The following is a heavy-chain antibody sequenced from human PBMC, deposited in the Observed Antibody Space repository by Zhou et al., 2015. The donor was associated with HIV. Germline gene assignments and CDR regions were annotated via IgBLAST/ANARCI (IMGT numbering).Heavy chain of an antibody. CDR3: AKDPGPGMVTFGGLIGPYFFDN. CDR2: LNRDGTQA. V-gene: IGHV3-30*02. J-gene: IGHJ4*02. D-gene: IGHD3-16*02. CDR1: GFALSSSG. Sequence: QMQLVESGGAVVQPGGSLRLSCTSSGFALSSSGMHWVRQAPGGGLQWLTLLNRDGTQALYTDSMQGRLTISRDHSKNTLYLQMNSLRAEDTATYYCAKDPGPGMVTFGGLIGPYFFDNWGQGTLVTVSS.